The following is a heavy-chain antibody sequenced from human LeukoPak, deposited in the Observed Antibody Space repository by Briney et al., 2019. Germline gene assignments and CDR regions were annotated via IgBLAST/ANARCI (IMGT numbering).Heavy chain of an antibody. CDR2: INSGGSAI. CDR1: GFXFNSYE. D-gene: IGHD1-26*01. V-gene: IGHV3-48*03. CDR3: ARGGSYVHY. Sequence: PGGSLRLSCGASGFXFNSYEMNWVRQAPGKGLEWVSYINSGGSAIYYADSVKGRFTISRDNAKNSLYLQMNSLRADDTAVYYCARGGSYVHYWGQGTLVTVSS. J-gene: IGHJ4*02.